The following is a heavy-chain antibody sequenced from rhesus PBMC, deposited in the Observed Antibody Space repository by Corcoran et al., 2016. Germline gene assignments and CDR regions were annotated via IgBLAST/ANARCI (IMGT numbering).Heavy chain of an antibody. Sequence: QVQLQESGPGLVKPSETLSLTCAVSGASISRYWWSWIRQAPGTGLEWIGEINGPSGSPDYNPSLISRVTLSKDTSRNLFSLKMNSVTAADTALYYCVGRNRWWGQGVLVTVSS. D-gene: IGHD6-37*01. CDR3: VGRNRW. J-gene: IGHJ4*01. V-gene: IGHV4-80*01. CDR1: GASISRYW. CDR2: INGPSGSP.